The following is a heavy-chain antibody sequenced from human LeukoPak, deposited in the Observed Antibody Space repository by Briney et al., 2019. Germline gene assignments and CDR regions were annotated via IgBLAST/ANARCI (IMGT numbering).Heavy chain of an antibody. CDR2: MNPNSGNT. Sequence: ASVKVSCKASGYSFTSFDINWVRQASGQGLEWMGWMNPNSGNTRYAEKFQGRVTITGNTSISTVYMELSSLTSDDTALYYCARGPLIGEHYHYYMDVWGTGTTITVSS. V-gene: IGHV1-8*03. CDR3: ARGPLIGEHYHYYMDV. J-gene: IGHJ6*03. CDR1: GYSFTSFD. D-gene: IGHD7-27*01.